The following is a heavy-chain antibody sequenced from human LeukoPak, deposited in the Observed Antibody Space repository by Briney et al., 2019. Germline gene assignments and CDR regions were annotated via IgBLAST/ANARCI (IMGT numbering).Heavy chain of an antibody. D-gene: IGHD2-8*01. CDR2: IYYSGST. V-gene: IGHV4-59*01. CDR3: AGFCTNGVCPNWYFDL. CDR1: GGSISSYY. Sequence: SETLSLTCTVSGGSISSYYWSWIRQPPGKGLEWIGYIYYSGSTNYNPSLKSRVTISVDTSKNQFSLKLSSVTAADTAVYYCAGFCTNGVCPNWYFDLWGRGTLVTVSS. J-gene: IGHJ2*01.